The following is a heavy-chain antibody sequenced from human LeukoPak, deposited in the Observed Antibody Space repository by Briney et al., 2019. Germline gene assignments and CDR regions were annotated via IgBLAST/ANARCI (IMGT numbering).Heavy chain of an antibody. V-gene: IGHV4-59*08. J-gene: IGHJ4*02. Sequence: SETLSLTCSVSGGSNSSYYWSWIRQPPGKGLEWIGYIYYSGSTNYNPSLKSRVTISLDTSKNQFSLKLTSVTAADTAVYYCARQSSSWYGDIDYWGQGTLVTVSS. CDR3: ARQSSSWYGDIDY. CDR2: IYYSGST. CDR1: GGSNSSYY. D-gene: IGHD6-13*01.